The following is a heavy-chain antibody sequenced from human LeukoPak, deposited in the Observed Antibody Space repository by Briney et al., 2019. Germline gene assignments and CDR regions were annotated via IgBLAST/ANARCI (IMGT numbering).Heavy chain of an antibody. CDR1: GYKFTDYG. Sequence: ASVKVSCKASGYKFTDYGVNWVRQAPGQGLEWMGWVSGIDGNTKYARNLQGRVTMTRDTSTSTAFMELRSLTSDDTAIYYCARPGSDRARGRGYFDSWGKGTLVTVSS. V-gene: IGHV1-18*01. J-gene: IGHJ4*02. CDR3: ARPGSDRARGRGYFDS. CDR2: VSGIDGNT. D-gene: IGHD3-10*01.